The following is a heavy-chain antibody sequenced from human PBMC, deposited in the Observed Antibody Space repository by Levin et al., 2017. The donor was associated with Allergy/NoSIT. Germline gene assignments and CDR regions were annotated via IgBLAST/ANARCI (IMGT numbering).Heavy chain of an antibody. Sequence: LGESVKISCAASGFDFSRSGMNWVRQAPGQGPEWVSYIRPTSEIIHYADSVKGRFTISRDNRKNSLYLQMNSLRVEDTATYYCVRDLTTVRGGMDVWGQGTTVTV. CDR3: VRDLTTVRGGMDV. CDR2: IRPTSEII. D-gene: IGHD1-1*01. J-gene: IGHJ6*02. CDR1: GFDFSRSG. V-gene: IGHV3-48*04.